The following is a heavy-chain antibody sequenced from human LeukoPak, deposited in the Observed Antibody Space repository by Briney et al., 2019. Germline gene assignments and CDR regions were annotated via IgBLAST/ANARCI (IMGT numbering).Heavy chain of an antibody. CDR2: IKHDESKT. J-gene: IGHJ4*02. D-gene: IGHD2-21*02. Sequence: TGGSLRLSCAASGFTFTNYWMSWDRQAPGKGPQWVANIKHDESKTYYDDSVKGRFTISRDNAKNSLFLQMNSLRAEDTAVYYCARDASLYCAGDTRYWAFDHWGQGTLVTVSS. V-gene: IGHV3-7*01. CDR1: GFTFTNYW. CDR3: ARDASLYCAGDTRYWAFDH.